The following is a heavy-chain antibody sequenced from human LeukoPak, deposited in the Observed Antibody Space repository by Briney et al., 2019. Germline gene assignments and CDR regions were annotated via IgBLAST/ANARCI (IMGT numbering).Heavy chain of an antibody. D-gene: IGHD3-10*01. CDR2: ISAYNGNT. CDR3: AREFDTMVRGRGYGMDV. CDR1: GYTFTSYG. V-gene: IGHV1-18*04. J-gene: IGHJ6*04. Sequence: RASVKVSFKASGYTFTSYGISWVRQAPGQGLEWMGWISAYNGNTNYAQKLQGRVTMTTDTSMSTAYMELRSLRSDDTAVYYCAREFDTMVRGRGYGMDVWGKGTTVTVSS.